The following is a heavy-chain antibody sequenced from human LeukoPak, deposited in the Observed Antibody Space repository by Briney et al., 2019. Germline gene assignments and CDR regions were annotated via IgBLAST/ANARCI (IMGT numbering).Heavy chain of an antibody. CDR3: AREKREAGSRGGYDP. J-gene: IGHJ5*02. V-gene: IGHV1-2*02. CDR2: INPNSGGT. Sequence: ASVKVSCKASGYTFTGYYMHWLRQAPGQGLEWMGWINPNSGGTNFAQKFLGRVTMTTDTSISTAYMELSRLRSDDTAVNYCAREKREAGSRGGYDPWGQRTLVTVSS. CDR1: GYTFTGYY. D-gene: IGHD3-10*01.